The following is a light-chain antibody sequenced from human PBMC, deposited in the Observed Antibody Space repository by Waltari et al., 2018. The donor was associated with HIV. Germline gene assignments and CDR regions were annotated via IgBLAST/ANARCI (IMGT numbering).Light chain of an antibody. CDR2: STN. CDR1: PGPGSTSYY. J-gene: IGLJ3*02. CDR3: VLYMGSGIWV. V-gene: IGLV8-61*01. Sequence: QTVVTQEPSFSVSPGGTVTLTCGLRPGPGSTSYYPSWYQQTPGQTPRTLIYSTNTRSSGVPDRFSGSILGNKAALTITGAQADDESDYYCVLYMGSGIWVFGGGTKLTVL.